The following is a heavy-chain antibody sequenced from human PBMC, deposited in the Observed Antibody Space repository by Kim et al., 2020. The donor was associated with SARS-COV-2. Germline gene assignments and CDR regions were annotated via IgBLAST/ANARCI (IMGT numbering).Heavy chain of an antibody. CDR3: ARGGSGWHTTNFEKYFQQ. CDR2: IIGPRDST. J-gene: IGHJ1*01. V-gene: IGHV3-23*01. Sequence: GGSLRLSCSGSGYSAMSWVRQTPGKGLEWVATIIGPRDSTNYPDSVKGRFTISRDNSKNMVYLQMNYLRVEETAGYYCARGGSGWHTTNFEKYFQQWGQGTLVTVSS. D-gene: IGHD6-19*01. CDR1: GYSA.